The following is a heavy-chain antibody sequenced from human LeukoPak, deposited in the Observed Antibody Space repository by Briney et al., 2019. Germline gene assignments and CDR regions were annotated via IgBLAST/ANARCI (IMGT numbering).Heavy chain of an antibody. CDR3: ARADPYYDILTGYYPPHAFDI. CDR1: GGSISSYY. CDR2: IYYSGST. J-gene: IGHJ3*02. Sequence: SETLSLTCTVSGGSISSYYWSWIRQPPGKGLEWIGYIYYSGSTNYNPSLKSRVTISVDTSKNQFSLELSSVTAADTAVYYCARADPYYDILTGYYPPHAFDIWGQGTMVTVSS. D-gene: IGHD3-9*01. V-gene: IGHV4-59*01.